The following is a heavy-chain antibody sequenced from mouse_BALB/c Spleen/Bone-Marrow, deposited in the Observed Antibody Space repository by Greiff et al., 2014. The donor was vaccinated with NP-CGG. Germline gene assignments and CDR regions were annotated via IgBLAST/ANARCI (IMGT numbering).Heavy chain of an antibody. Sequence: KQSGVELVKPGASVKLSCKASGNTFTSYDINWVRQRPEQGLEWIGWIFPGDSTTKYNEKFKGKATLSTDKSSSTVHMQLSRLTSEDSAVYFCVRSRLRDWYFDVWGAGTTVTISS. CDR1: GNTFTSYD. D-gene: IGHD1-2*01. V-gene: IGHV1S56*01. CDR2: IFPGDSTT. CDR3: VRSRLRDWYFDV. J-gene: IGHJ1*01.